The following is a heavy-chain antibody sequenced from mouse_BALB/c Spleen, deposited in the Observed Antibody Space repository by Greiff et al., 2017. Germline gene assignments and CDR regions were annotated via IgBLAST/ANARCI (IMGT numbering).Heavy chain of an antibody. CDR2: ISYSGST. Sequence: EVKLVESGPSLVKPSQTLSLTCSVTGDSITSGYWNWIRKFPGNKLEYMGYISYSGSTYYNPSLKSRISITRDTSKNQYYLQLNSVTTEDTATYYCARKVYGNYYAMDYWGQGTSVTVSS. J-gene: IGHJ4*01. CDR3: ARKVYGNYYAMDY. V-gene: IGHV3-8*02. D-gene: IGHD2-1*01. CDR1: GDSITSGY.